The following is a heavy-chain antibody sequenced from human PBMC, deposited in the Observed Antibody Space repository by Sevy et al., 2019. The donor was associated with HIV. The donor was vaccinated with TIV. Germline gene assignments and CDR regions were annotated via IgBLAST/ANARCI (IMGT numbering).Heavy chain of an antibody. CDR3: ARDVDSNYDGIDA. J-gene: IGHJ6*02. CDR2: IWYDGSDT. D-gene: IGHD4-4*01. CDR1: GFIFSNHG. V-gene: IGHV3-33*01. Sequence: GGSLRLSCAASGFIFSNHGMHWVRQAPGKGLEWVARIWYDGSDTYDGESVKGRFTISRDNSKNTVDLQMNSLRVEDTAVYYCARDVDSNYDGIDAWGQGTTVTVSS.